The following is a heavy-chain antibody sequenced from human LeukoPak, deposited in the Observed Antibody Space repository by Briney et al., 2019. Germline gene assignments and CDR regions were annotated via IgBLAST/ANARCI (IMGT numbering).Heavy chain of an antibody. CDR3: ARTSVYYYGSGSYLKRRYNWFDP. D-gene: IGHD3-10*01. J-gene: IGHJ5*02. CDR2: INHSGST. Sequence: SETLSLTCAVYGGSFSGYYWSWIRQPPGKGLEWIGEINHSGSTNYNPSLKSRVTISVDTSKNQFSLKLSSVTAADTAVYYCARTSVYYYGSGSYLKRRYNWFDPWGQGTLVTVSS. CDR1: GGSFSGYY. V-gene: IGHV4-34*01.